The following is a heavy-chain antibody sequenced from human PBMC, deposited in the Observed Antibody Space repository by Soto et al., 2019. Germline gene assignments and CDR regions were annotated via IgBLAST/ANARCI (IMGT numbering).Heavy chain of an antibody. V-gene: IGHV3-33*01. CDR1: GFTFSSYG. J-gene: IGHJ4*02. Sequence: QVQLVESGGGVVQPGRSLRLSCAASGFTFSSYGMHWVRQAPGEGLEWVAVIWYDGSNKYYADSVKGRFTISRDNSKNTLYLQMNSLGAEGTAGYYCARVVVGATIDGWGQGTLVTVSS. CDR3: ARVVVGATIDG. CDR2: IWYDGSNK. D-gene: IGHD1-26*01.